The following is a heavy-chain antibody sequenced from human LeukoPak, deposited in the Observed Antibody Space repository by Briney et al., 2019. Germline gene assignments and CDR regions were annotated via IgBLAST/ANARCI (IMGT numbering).Heavy chain of an antibody. CDR3: ASTAILYYYYMDV. CDR1: GGSISSGGYY. D-gene: IGHD2-2*02. V-gene: IGHV4-30-2*01. J-gene: IGHJ6*03. Sequence: PSETLSLTCTVSGGSISSGGYYWSWIRQPPGKGLEWIGYIYHSGSTYYNPSLKSRVTISVDRSKNQFSLKLSSVTAADTAVYYCASTAILYYYYMDVWGKGTTVTVSS. CDR2: IYHSGST.